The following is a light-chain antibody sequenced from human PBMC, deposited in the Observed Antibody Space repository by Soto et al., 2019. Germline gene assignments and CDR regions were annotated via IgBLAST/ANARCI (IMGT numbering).Light chain of an antibody. CDR1: SGDIGGYNF. CDR2: EVR. V-gene: IGLV2-14*01. CDR3: SSYTSTGTLIV. Sequence: QSALTQPASVSGSPGQSITISCSGSSGDIGGYNFVSWYQHLPGKAPKLIIFEVRFRPSGVSNRFSGSKSGDTASLTISKLLPEDEADYDCSSYTSTGTLIVFGGGTKVTVL. J-gene: IGLJ2*01.